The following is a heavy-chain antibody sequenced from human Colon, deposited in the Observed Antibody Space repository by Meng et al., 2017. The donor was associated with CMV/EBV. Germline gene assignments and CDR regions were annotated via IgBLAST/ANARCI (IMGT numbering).Heavy chain of an antibody. CDR1: GFTFGDYY. D-gene: IGHD4-23*01. CDR3: ARVGGNSDMDV. Sequence: GESLKISCAASGFTFGDYYVSWIRQAPGEGLEWVSYISDTGHTLYYADSVQGRFTVSRDNAKSSLYLEMQSLRVEDTAVYYCARVGGNSDMDVWGQGTTVTVSS. J-gene: IGHJ6*02. CDR2: ISDTGHTL. V-gene: IGHV3-11*01.